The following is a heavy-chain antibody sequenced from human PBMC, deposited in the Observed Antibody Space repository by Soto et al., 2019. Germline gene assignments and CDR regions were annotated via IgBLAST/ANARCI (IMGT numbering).Heavy chain of an antibody. J-gene: IGHJ5*02. D-gene: IGHD3-16*02. CDR1: GGPFSGYY. Sequence: SETLSLTCAVYGGPFSGYYWSWIRQPPGKGLEWIGEINHSGSTNYNPSLKSRVTISVDTSKNQFSLKLSSVTAADTAVYYCARGRAEYYDYVWGSYRYTGPWFDPWGQGTLVTV. V-gene: IGHV4-34*01. CDR2: INHSGST. CDR3: ARGRAEYYDYVWGSYRYTGPWFDP.